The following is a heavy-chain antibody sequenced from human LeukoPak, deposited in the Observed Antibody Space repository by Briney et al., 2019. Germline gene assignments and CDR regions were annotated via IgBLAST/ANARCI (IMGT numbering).Heavy chain of an antibody. J-gene: IGHJ4*02. V-gene: IGHV1-18*01. CDR3: ARQGQQLVEDY. CDR1: GGTFSSYT. Sequence: GASVKVSCKASGGTFSSYTISWVRQAPGQGLEWMGWISAYNGNTNYAQKLQGRVTMTTDTSTSTAYMELRSLRSDDTAVYYCARQGQQLVEDYWGQGTLVTVSS. D-gene: IGHD6-13*01. CDR2: ISAYNGNT.